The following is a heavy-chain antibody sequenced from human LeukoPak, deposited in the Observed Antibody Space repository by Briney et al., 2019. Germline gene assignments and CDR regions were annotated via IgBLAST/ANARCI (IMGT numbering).Heavy chain of an antibody. CDR1: GFTFSSYS. D-gene: IGHD2-2*01. V-gene: IGHV3-23*01. J-gene: IGHJ4*02. CDR3: AKDRGYCSNTSCYALHYFDY. CDR2: ISGSGSST. Sequence: GGSLRLSCAASGFTFSSYSMSWVRQAPGKGLEWVSVISGSGSSTYYAHSVKGRFTISRDNSKNTLSLQMNSLRAEDTAVYYCAKDRGYCSNTSCYALHYFDYWGQGTLVTVSS.